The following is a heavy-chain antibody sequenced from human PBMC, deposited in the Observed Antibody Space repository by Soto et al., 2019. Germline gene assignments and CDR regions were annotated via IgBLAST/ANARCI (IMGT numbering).Heavy chain of an antibody. V-gene: IGHV4-39*01. Sequence: PSETLSLTCTVSGGSISSSSYYWGWIRQPPGKGLEWIGSIYYSGSTYYNPSLKSRVTISVDTSKNQFSLKLSSVTAADTAVYYCAISSFDYDFWSLGPWGQGALVTVSS. J-gene: IGHJ5*02. CDR1: GGSISSSSYY. D-gene: IGHD3-3*01. CDR3: AISSFDYDFWSLGP. CDR2: IYYSGST.